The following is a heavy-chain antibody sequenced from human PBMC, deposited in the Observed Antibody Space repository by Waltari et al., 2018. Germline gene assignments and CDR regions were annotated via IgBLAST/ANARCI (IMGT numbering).Heavy chain of an antibody. Sequence: QVQLVQSGAEVKKPGSSVKVSCKASGGTFTRYAISWVRQAPGQGLEWMGGIIPIFGTANYAQKFQGRVTITADESTSTAYMELSSLRSEDTAVYYCARKAAAGILFDYWGQGTLVTVSS. D-gene: IGHD6-13*01. CDR1: GGTFTRYA. CDR2: IIPIFGTA. CDR3: ARKAAAGILFDY. V-gene: IGHV1-69*13. J-gene: IGHJ4*02.